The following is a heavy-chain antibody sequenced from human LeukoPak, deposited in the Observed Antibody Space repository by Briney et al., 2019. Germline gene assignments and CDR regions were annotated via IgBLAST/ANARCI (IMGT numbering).Heavy chain of an antibody. CDR2: VYFTGST. V-gene: IGHV4-39*01. Sequence: PSETLSLTCTVSGGSLSSRSHYWGCIRQFPGKGLQWIASVYFTGSTYYNPSLTSRATVSVGTSKNQFSLKLSSVTAADTAVYYCARAESGPTAFFDYWGQGTLVTVSS. J-gene: IGHJ4*02. D-gene: IGHD3-3*01. CDR3: ARAESGPTAFFDY. CDR1: GGSLSSRSHY.